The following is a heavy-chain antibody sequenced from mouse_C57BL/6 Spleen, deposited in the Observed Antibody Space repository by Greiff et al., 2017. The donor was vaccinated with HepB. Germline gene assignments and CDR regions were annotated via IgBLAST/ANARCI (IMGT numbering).Heavy chain of an antibody. Sequence: EVHLVESGGGLVKPGGSLKLSCAASGFTFSDYGMHWVRQAPEKGLEWVAYISSGSSTIYYADTVKGRFTISRDNAKNTLFLQMTSLRSEDTAMYYCARGITTVAYYFDYWGQGTTLTVSS. CDR2: ISSGSSTI. V-gene: IGHV5-17*01. CDR1: GFTFSDYG. CDR3: ARGITTVAYYFDY. J-gene: IGHJ2*01. D-gene: IGHD1-1*01.